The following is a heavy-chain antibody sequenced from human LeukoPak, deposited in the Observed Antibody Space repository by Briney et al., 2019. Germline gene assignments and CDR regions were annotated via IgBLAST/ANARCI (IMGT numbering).Heavy chain of an antibody. CDR3: VRNVRANSTSSSAFDI. CDR1: EFSVGSNY. V-gene: IGHV3-66*01. Sequence: GGSLRLSCAASEFSVGSNYMTWVRQAPGKGLEWVSLIYSGGSTYYADSVKGRFTISRDNAKNSLYMQMNSLRDEDTAVYYCVRNVRANSTSSSAFDIWGQGTMVTVS. CDR2: IYSGGST. J-gene: IGHJ3*02. D-gene: IGHD2/OR15-2a*01.